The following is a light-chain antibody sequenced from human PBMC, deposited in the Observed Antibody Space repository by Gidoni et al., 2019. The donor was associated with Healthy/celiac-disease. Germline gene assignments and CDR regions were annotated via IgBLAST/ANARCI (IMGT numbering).Light chain of an antibody. CDR3: MQALQTPIT. CDR2: LGS. CDR1: QSLLHSNGYNY. V-gene: IGKV2-28*01. Sequence: DIVMNQSPLSLPVTPGEPASIPCTSSQSLLHSNGYNYLDWYLQQPGQSPQLLIYLGSNRASGVPDRFSGSGSGTDFTLKISRVEADDVGVYYCMQALQTPITFGQGTRLEIK. J-gene: IGKJ5*01.